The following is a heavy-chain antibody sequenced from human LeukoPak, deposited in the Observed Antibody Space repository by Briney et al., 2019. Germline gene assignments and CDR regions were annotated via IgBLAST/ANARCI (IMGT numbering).Heavy chain of an antibody. CDR3: ARGSRGRNFDY. Sequence: SETLSLTCTVSGGSIRSSSYYWGWIRQPPGKGLEWIGSIYYSGSTYYNASLKSRGTISVDTSKNQFSLKLNSVTAADTAVYFCARGSRGRNFDYWGQGTLVTVSS. CDR2: IYYSGST. D-gene: IGHD3-10*01. CDR1: GGSIRSSSYY. J-gene: IGHJ4*02. V-gene: IGHV4-39*01.